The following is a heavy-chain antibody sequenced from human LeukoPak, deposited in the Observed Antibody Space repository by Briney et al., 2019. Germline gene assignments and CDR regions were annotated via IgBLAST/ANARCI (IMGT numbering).Heavy chain of an antibody. CDR3: ARGGGGDIVVVPAASDAFDI. V-gene: IGHV3-21*01. CDR2: ISSSSSYI. Sequence: GGSPRLSCAASGFTFSTYSMNWVRQAPGRGLEWVSSISSSSSYIYYADSVKGRFTISRDNARNSLYLQMNSLRAEDTAVYYCARGGGGDIVVVPAASDAFDIWGQGTMVTVSS. D-gene: IGHD2-2*01. CDR1: GFTFSTYS. J-gene: IGHJ3*02.